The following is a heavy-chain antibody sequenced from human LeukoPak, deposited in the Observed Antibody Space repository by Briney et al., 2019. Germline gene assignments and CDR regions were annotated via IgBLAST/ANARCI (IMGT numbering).Heavy chain of an antibody. D-gene: IGHD3-10*01. V-gene: IGHV1-69*13. Sequence: SVKVSCKASGGTFSSYAISWVRQAPGQGLEWMGGIIPIFGTANYAQKFQGRVTITADESTSTAYMELSSLRSEDTAVYYCARGIMVRGVIRYYYYYYYMDVWGKGTTVTISS. CDR1: GGTFSSYA. CDR3: ARGIMVRGVIRYYYYYYYMDV. J-gene: IGHJ6*03. CDR2: IIPIFGTA.